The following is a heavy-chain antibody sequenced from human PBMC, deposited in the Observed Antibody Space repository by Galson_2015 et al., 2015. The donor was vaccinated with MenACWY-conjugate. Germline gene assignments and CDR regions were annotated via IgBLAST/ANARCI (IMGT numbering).Heavy chain of an antibody. CDR2: IGPSGDT. D-gene: IGHD3-10*01. V-gene: IGHV3-13*04. J-gene: IGHJ2*01. Sequence: SLRLSCAASGFTFSRNDMHWVRQPIGKNLEWVSAIGPSGDTFYPGSVKGRFIISRENARNSLYLQMNSLRAGDTAVYYCARAYYYGSGSYYGWYFDLWAVAPWSLSPQ. CDR3: ARAYYYGSGSYYGWYFDL. CDR1: GFTFSRND.